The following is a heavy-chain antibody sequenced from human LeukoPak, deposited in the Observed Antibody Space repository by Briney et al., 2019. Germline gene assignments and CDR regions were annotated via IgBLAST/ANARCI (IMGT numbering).Heavy chain of an antibody. CDR1: GFTVSSNY. CDR3: ARENSSGFGALDI. CDR2: IYSGGST. D-gene: IGHD3-22*01. Sequence: GGSLRLSCAASGFTVSSNYMSWVRQAPGKGLEWVSVIYSGGSTYYADSVKGRFTISRDNSKNTLYLQMNSLRAEDTAVYYCARENSSGFGALDIWGQGTVVTVSS. V-gene: IGHV3-53*01. J-gene: IGHJ3*02.